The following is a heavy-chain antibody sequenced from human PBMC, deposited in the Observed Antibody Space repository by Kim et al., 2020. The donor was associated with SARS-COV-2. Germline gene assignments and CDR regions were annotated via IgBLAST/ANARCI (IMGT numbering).Heavy chain of an antibody. V-gene: IGHV3-64D*09. CDR1: GFTFSSYA. D-gene: IGHD4-17*01. Sequence: GGSLRLSCSASGFTFSSYAMHWVRQAPGKGLEYVSAISSNGGSTYYADSVKGRFTISRDNSKNTLYLQMSSLRAEDTAVYYCVNYDYGDYQDPVDYWGQGTLVTVSS. CDR3: VNYDYGDYQDPVDY. CDR2: ISSNGGST. J-gene: IGHJ4*02.